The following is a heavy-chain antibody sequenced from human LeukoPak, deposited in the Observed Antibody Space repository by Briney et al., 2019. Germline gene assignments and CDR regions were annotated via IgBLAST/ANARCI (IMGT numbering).Heavy chain of an antibody. CDR3: ARYSSSWYLHMDY. CDR1: GYTFTSYG. J-gene: IGHJ4*02. V-gene: IGHV1-18*01. D-gene: IGHD6-13*01. Sequence: ASVKLSCKASGYTFTSYGISGVRQAPGQGLEGMGWISAYNGNTNYAQKLQSRATMTTDTSTRTAYMELRSLGSDDTAVYYCARYSSSWYLHMDYWGQGALVTVSS. CDR2: ISAYNGNT.